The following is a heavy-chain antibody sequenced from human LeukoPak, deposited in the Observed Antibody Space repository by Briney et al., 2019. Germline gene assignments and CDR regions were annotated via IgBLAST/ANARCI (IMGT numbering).Heavy chain of an antibody. D-gene: IGHD1-26*01. CDR3: ARHWGVGSRYFDF. CDR1: GFTFDGYW. Sequence: GGSLRLSCAASGFTFDGYWMHWVCQAPGKGLVWVSRINSDGSTTNYADFVKGRFTISRDNAKNSLYLQMNSLRAEDTAFYYCARHWGVGSRYFDFWGQGTLVTVSS. CDR2: INSDGSTT. J-gene: IGHJ4*02. V-gene: IGHV3-74*01.